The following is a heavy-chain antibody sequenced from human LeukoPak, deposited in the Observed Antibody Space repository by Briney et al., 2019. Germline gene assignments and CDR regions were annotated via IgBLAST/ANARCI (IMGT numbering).Heavy chain of an antibody. V-gene: IGHV4-39*07. J-gene: IGHJ5*02. CDR2: IYYSGST. CDR1: GGSISSSSYY. Sequence: SETLSLTCTVSGGSISSSSYYWGWIRQPPGKGLEWIGNIYYSGSTYYNPSLKSRVTISVDTSKNQFSLKLSSVTAADTAVYYCAREGSYYYGSGSTRWFDPWGQGTLVTVSS. D-gene: IGHD3-10*01. CDR3: AREGSYYYGSGSTRWFDP.